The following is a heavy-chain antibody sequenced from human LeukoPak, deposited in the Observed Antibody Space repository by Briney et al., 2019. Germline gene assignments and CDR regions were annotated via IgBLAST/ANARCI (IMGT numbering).Heavy chain of an antibody. CDR1: GFTFSSYA. V-gene: IGHV3-30-3*01. D-gene: IGHD3-3*01. Sequence: GGSLRLSWAASGFTFSSYAMHWVRQAPGKGLEWVAVISYDGSNKYYADSVKGRFTISRDNSKNTLYLQMNSLRAEDTAVYYCARDSGIDFWSGYYVAYQPPSDYWGQGTLVTVSS. CDR2: ISYDGSNK. J-gene: IGHJ4*02. CDR3: ARDSGIDFWSGYYVAYQPPSDY.